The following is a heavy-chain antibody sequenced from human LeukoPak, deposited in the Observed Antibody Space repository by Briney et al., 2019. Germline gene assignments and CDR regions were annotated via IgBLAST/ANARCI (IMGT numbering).Heavy chain of an antibody. CDR1: GFTFSSYA. V-gene: IGHV3-53*01. CDR3: ARFSVVTPGY. D-gene: IGHD4-23*01. J-gene: IGHJ4*02. CDR2: IYSGGNT. Sequence: GGSLRLSCAASGFTFSSYAMSWVRQAPGKGLEWVSVIYSGGNTYYADSVKGRFTISRDNSKNTLYLQMNSLRAEDTAVYYCARFSVVTPGYWGQGTLVTVSS.